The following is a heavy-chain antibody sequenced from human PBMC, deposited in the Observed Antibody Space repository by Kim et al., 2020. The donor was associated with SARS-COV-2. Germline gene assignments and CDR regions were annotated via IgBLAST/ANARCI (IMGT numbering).Heavy chain of an antibody. J-gene: IGHJ6*02. CDR2: INHSGST. V-gene: IGHV4-34*01. CDR3: ARGSSGLDV. CDR1: GGSFSGYY. Sequence: SETLSLTCAVYGGSFSGYYWSWIRQPPGKGLEWIGEINHSGSTNYNPSLKSRVTISVDTSKNQFSLKLSSVTAADTAVYYCARGSSGLDVWGQGTTVTVS. D-gene: IGHD6-19*01.